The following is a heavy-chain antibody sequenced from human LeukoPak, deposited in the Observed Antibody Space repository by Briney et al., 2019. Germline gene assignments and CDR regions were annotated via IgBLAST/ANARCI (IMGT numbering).Heavy chain of an antibody. D-gene: IGHD2-2*02. V-gene: IGHV1-18*01. CDR3: ARGMSGYTEDPFDI. CDR1: GYTFTSYS. CDR2: ISAYNGNT. Sequence: ASVKVSCKASGYTFTSYSINWVRQAPGQGLERMAWISAYNGNTNYAQKFHGRVTLTRDTSTSIAYMELRSLRSDDTAVYFCARGMSGYTEDPFDIWGQGTVVTVSS. J-gene: IGHJ3*02.